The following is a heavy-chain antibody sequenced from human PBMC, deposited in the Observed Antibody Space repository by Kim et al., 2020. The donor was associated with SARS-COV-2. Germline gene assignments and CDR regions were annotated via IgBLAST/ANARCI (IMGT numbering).Heavy chain of an antibody. Sequence: GGSLRLSCAASGFSFSNNWMYWVRQAPGKGLVWVSRIYNDGSITNYADSVKGRFIISRDNGKNTLYLQMKSLRAEDTAVYYCAKVGYDWSIDYWGQGTLVTVSS. CDR1: GFSFSNNW. D-gene: IGHD3-9*01. CDR3: AKVGYDWSIDY. CDR2: IYNDGSIT. J-gene: IGHJ4*02. V-gene: IGHV3-74*01.